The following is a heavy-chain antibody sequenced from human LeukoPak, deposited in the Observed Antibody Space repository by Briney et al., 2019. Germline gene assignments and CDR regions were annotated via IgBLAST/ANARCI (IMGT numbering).Heavy chain of an antibody. J-gene: IGHJ4*02. CDR2: ISGSGGVT. Sequence: GGSLRLSCAASGFTFSSYAMSWVRQAPGKGLEWVSTISGSGGVTYYPDSVKGRFTISRDNSKNTLYLQMNSLRAEDTALYYCAKDGTGCGGDCYSDYWGQGTLVTVSS. CDR3: AKDGTGCGGDCYSDY. CDR1: GFTFSSYA. D-gene: IGHD2-21*02. V-gene: IGHV3-23*01.